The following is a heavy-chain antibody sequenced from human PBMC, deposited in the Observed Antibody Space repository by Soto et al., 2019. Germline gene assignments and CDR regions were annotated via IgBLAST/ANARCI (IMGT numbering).Heavy chain of an antibody. D-gene: IGHD2-21*02. J-gene: IGHJ4*02. V-gene: IGHV4-31*03. CDR3: ARASVVVTAIPFDY. CDR1: GGSISSGGYY. CDR2: IYDSGST. Sequence: SETLSLTCTVSGGSISSGGYYWSWIRQHPGKGLEWIGYIYDSGSTYYNPSLKSRVTISVDTSKNQFSLKLSSVTAADTAVYYCARASVVVTAIPFDYWGQGTLVTVSS.